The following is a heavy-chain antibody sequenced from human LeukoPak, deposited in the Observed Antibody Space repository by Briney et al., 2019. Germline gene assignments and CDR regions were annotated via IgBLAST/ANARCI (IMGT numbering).Heavy chain of an antibody. J-gene: IGHJ4*02. D-gene: IGHD3-22*01. V-gene: IGHV4-34*01. CDR2: INHSGST. Sequence: SETLSLTCAVYGGSFSGYYWSWIRQPPGKGLEWIGEINHSGSTNYNPSLKSRVTISVDTSKNQFSLKLSSVTAADTAVYYCARGGRYYHDSSGYYYVWGQGTLVTVSS. CDR1: GGSFSGYY. CDR3: ARGGRYYHDSSGYYYV.